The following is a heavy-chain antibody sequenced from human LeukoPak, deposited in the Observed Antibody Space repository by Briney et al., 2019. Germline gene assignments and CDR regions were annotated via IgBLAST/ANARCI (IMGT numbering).Heavy chain of an antibody. Sequence: GGSLRLSCAASGFIFKSYWMSWVRQAPGKGLEWVANIKQDGSEENYVDSVRGRFTISRDNAKKSLYLQMNSLRAEDTAVYYCARRAGAYSHPYDYWGQGTLVTVSS. CDR1: GFIFKSYW. J-gene: IGHJ4*02. CDR3: ARRAGAYSHPYDY. CDR2: IKQDGSEE. D-gene: IGHD4/OR15-4a*01. V-gene: IGHV3-7*03.